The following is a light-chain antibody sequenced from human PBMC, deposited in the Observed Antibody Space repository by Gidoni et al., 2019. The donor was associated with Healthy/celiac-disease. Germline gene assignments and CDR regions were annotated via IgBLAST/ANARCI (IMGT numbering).Light chain of an antibody. Sequence: DIQMTQSPSSLSASVGDRVTITCRASQSISSYLNWYQQKPGKAPKLMIYAASSLQSGVPSRFSGSGSGTDFTLNNSSLQPEDFAIYYCQQRYSTPRTFGQGTKVEIK. V-gene: IGKV1-39*01. J-gene: IGKJ1*01. CDR2: AAS. CDR1: QSISSY. CDR3: QQRYSTPRT.